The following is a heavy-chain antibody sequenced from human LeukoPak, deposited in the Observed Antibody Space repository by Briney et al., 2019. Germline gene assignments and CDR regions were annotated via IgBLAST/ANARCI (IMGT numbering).Heavy chain of an antibody. CDR2: XSGSGGTT. CDR1: GFTFSSYA. Sequence: GGSLRLSCAASGFTFSSYAMSWVRQAPGXXXXXXXXXSGSGGTTXXXXXXXXXXXXXRDXXXXXLXLQXNSLTAEDTAVYYXAKGPVAVAGYYFDHWGQGTLVTVSS. V-gene: IGHV3-23*01. CDR3: AKGPVAVAGYYFDH. D-gene: IGHD6-19*01. J-gene: IGHJ4*02.